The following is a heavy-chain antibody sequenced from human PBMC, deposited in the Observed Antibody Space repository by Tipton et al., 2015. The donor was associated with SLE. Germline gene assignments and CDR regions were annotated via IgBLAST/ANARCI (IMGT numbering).Heavy chain of an antibody. V-gene: IGHV3-20*04. CDR1: GFTFDDYG. D-gene: IGHD3-3*01. Sequence: GSLRLSCAASGFTFDDYGMNWVRQAPGKGLEWVSAINWNGGGTAYADSVKGRFSISRDNAKNSLYLQMNSLRAEDTALYYCTTGGIFGVAEDAFDIWGQGTMVTVSS. CDR2: INWNGGGT. CDR3: TTGGIFGVAEDAFDI. J-gene: IGHJ3*02.